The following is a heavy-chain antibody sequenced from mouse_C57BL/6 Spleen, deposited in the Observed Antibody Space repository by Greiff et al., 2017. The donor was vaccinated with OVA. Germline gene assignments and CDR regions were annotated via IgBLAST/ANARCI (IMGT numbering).Heavy chain of an antibody. CDR3: ARCSSYFDY. Sequence: EVNVVESGGGLVKPGGSLKLSCAASGFTFSSYAMSWVRQTPEKRLEWVATISDGGSYTYYPDNVKSRFTISRDNAKNNLYLQMSHLKSEDTAMYYCARCSSYFDYWGQGTTLTVSS. CDR2: ISDGGSYT. J-gene: IGHJ2*01. V-gene: IGHV5-4*03. CDR1: GFTFSSYA. D-gene: IGHD1-1*01.